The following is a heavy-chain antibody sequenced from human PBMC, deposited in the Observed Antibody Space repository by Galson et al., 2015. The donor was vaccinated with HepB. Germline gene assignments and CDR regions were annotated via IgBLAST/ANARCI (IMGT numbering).Heavy chain of an antibody. J-gene: IGHJ6*02. Sequence: SLRLSCAASGFTFSSYGMHWVRQAPGKGLEWVAVISYDGSNKYYADSVKGRFTISRDNSKNTLYLQMNSLRAEDTAVYYCAKTGLAAPRSLTNYYYHGMDVWGQGTTVTVSS. D-gene: IGHD6-6*01. CDR2: ISYDGSNK. CDR3: AKTGLAAPRSLTNYYYHGMDV. V-gene: IGHV3-30*18. CDR1: GFTFSSYG.